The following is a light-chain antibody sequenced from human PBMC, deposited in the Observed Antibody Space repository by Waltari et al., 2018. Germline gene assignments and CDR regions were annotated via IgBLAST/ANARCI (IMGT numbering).Light chain of an antibody. CDR2: DAS. J-gene: IGKJ3*01. CDR3: LHYHDSPHT. V-gene: IGKV3-20*01. Sequence: EIVLTQSPGTLSLSPGERATLSCRASQSVGSNFLAWYQQKPGQAPRLVIFDASNRAPGIPDRFSGSGSGTDFTLTISRLEPEDFAMYYCLHYHDSPHTFGPGTTVDIK. CDR1: QSVGSNF.